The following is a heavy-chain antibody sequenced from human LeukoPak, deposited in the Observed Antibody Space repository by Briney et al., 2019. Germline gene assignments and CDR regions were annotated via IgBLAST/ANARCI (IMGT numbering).Heavy chain of an antibody. D-gene: IGHD5-18*01. V-gene: IGHV3-7*03. CDR2: MNGDGSNI. CDR1: GFTFSYSW. J-gene: IGHJ4*02. Sequence: GGSLRLSCAASGFTFSYSWMTWVRQAPGKGLEWVANMNGDGSNIYYVDSVRGRFTISRDNAKNSLYLQMSSLRAEDTAVYYCARDPGYGAVDYWGRGTLITVSS. CDR3: ARDPGYGAVDY.